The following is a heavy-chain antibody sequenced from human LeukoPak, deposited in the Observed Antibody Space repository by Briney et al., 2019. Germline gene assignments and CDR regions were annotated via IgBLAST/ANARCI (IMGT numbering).Heavy chain of an antibody. CDR2: INPNSGGT. V-gene: IGHV1-2*06. CDR1: GYTFTVYY. D-gene: IGHD3-16*02. Sequence: ASVKVSCTSSGYTFTVYYMHWVRQAPGQGLEWMGRINPNSGGTNYAQKFQGRVTMTRDTSISTAYMELSRLRSDDTAVFYCARGGPYEYVWGSYRPFDYWGQGTLVTVSS. CDR3: ARGGPYEYVWGSYRPFDY. J-gene: IGHJ4*02.